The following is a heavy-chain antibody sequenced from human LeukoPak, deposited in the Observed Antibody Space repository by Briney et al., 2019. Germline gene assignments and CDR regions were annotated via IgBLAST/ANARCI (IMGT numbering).Heavy chain of an antibody. V-gene: IGHV3-11*01. CDR1: GFTFSDYY. CDR3: ARDLAVAGKTGSAELDY. CDR2: ISSSGSTI. J-gene: IGHJ4*02. D-gene: IGHD6-19*01. Sequence: GGSLRLSCAASGFTFSDYYMSWIRQAPGKGLEWVSYISSSGSTIYYADSVKGRFTISRDNAKNSLYLQMNSLRAEDTAVYYCARDLAVAGKTGSAELDYWGQGTLSPSPQ.